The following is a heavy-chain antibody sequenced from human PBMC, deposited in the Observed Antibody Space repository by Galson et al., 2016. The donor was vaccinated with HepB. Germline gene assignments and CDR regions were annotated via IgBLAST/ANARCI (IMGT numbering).Heavy chain of an antibody. CDR2: INSAGRST. CDR1: GFTFSSYW. V-gene: IGHV3-74*01. Sequence: SLRLSCAASGFTFSSYWMHWVRQGPGTGLVWVSRINSAGRSTTYADSVKGRFTISRENAKNTLYLQMNSLRAEDTALYYCARVGDFWSGYTYGFDIWGQGTMVTVSS. D-gene: IGHD3-3*01. CDR3: ARVGDFWSGYTYGFDI. J-gene: IGHJ3*02.